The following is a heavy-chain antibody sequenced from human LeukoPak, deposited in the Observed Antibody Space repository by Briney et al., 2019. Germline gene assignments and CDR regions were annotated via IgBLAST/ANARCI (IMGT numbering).Heavy chain of an antibody. D-gene: IGHD3-22*01. V-gene: IGHV3-7*05. J-gene: IGHJ4*02. CDR3: ARDMDYYDRSGYNPGLFDY. CDR1: GFSFNNYW. Sequence: PGGSLRLSCAVSGFSFNNYWMSWVRQAPGKGLEWVANIKQDGSEKDYVDSVKGRFTISRDNAKNSLYLQMNSLRAEDTAVYYCARDMDYYDRSGYNPGLFDYWGQGTRVTVSS. CDR2: IKQDGSEK.